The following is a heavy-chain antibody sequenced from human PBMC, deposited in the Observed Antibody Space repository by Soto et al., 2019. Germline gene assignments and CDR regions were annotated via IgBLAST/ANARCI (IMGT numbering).Heavy chain of an antibody. V-gene: IGHV3-72*01. J-gene: IGHJ6*02. CDR2: TRNKANSYTT. D-gene: IGHD4-17*01. CDR1: GFTFSDHY. Sequence: EVQLVESGGGLVQPGGSLRLSCAASGFTFSDHYMDWVRQAPGKGPEWVGRTRNKANSYTTEYAASVKGRFTISRDDSKNSLYLQMNSLKTEDTAVYYCARGPPSRVTTGYYYGMDVWGQGTTVTVSS. CDR3: ARGPPSRVTTGYYYGMDV.